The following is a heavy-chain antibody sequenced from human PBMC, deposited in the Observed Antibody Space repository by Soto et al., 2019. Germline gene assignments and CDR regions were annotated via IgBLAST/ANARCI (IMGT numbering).Heavy chain of an antibody. CDR1: GYTFTSYD. D-gene: IGHD3-3*01. J-gene: IGHJ6*02. CDR3: ARTRSTQYYDFWSYYYGMDV. V-gene: IGHV1-8*01. Sequence: GASVKVSCKASGYTFTSYDINWVRQATGQGLEWMGWMNPNSGNTGYAQKFQGRVTMTRNTSISTAYMELSSLRSEDTAVYYCARTRSTQYYDFWSYYYGMDVWGQGTTVTAP. CDR2: MNPNSGNT.